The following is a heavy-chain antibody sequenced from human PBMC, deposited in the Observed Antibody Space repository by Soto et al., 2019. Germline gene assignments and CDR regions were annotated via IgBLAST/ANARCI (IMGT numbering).Heavy chain of an antibody. Sequence: QVQLQQWGAGLLKPSETLSLTCAVYGGSFSGYYWSWIRHPPGKGLDLIGEINHSGITNYNPSLKSRVTISVDTSKNQFSLKLSSVTAADTAVYYCARASGIAVAVAVYYFDYWGQGTLVTVPS. J-gene: IGHJ4*02. CDR1: GGSFSGYY. CDR3: ARASGIAVAVAVYYFDY. CDR2: INHSGIT. V-gene: IGHV4-34*01. D-gene: IGHD6-19*01.